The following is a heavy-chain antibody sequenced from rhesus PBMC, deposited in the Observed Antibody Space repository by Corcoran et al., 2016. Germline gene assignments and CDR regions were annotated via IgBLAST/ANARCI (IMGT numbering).Heavy chain of an antibody. J-gene: IGHJ4*01. CDR1: GSSISSYL. Sequence: QVQLQESGPGLVKPSETLSLTCAFSGSSISSYLWTWIRQPPGKGLEWVGDINGNSGSTSSSPSLSSRVSIAKDASKNQFSLKLSSLTAAATAVYYCASEFVSWGKGVLVTVSS. CDR2: INGNSGST. V-gene: IGHV4-80*01. CDR3: ASEFVS.